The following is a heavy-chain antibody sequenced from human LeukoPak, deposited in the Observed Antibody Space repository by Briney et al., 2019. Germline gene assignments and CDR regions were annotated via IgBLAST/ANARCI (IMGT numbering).Heavy chain of an antibody. CDR3: AKDLMSDRWFGES. V-gene: IGHV3-30*02. CDR2: IRYDGSNK. J-gene: IGHJ5*02. D-gene: IGHD3-10*01. Sequence: GGSLRLSCAASGFTFSSYGMHWVRQAPGKGLEWVAFIRYDGSNKYYADSVKGRFTISRDSSKNTLYLQMSSLRAEDTAVYYCAKDLMSDRWFGESWGQGTLVTVSS. CDR1: GFTFSSYG.